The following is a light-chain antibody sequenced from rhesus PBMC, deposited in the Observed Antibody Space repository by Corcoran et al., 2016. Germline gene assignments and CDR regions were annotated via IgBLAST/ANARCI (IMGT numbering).Light chain of an antibody. Sequence: DIQMTQSPSSLSASVGDRVTITCRASEKVNNYLNWYQQKPGKAPKLLIYKASTLQSGVPSRFSGSGSGTDYTFTISSLQPEDVATYYCQHGYGTPYSFGQGTKVEV. CDR2: KAS. CDR3: QHGYGTPYS. V-gene: IGKV1-74*01. CDR1: EKVNNY. J-gene: IGKJ2*01.